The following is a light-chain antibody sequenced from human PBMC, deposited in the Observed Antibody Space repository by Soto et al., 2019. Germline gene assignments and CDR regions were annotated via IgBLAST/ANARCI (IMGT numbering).Light chain of an antibody. CDR3: QHYNSYGT. J-gene: IGKJ1*01. CDR2: DAS. V-gene: IGKV1-5*01. Sequence: GYIVTITCRASQTISTWMALYQQKPGKAPKLLVYDASTLQSGVASRFSGSGSGTEFTLIISGLQPDDSATYYCQHYNSYGTFGQGTKVDIK. CDR1: QTISTW.